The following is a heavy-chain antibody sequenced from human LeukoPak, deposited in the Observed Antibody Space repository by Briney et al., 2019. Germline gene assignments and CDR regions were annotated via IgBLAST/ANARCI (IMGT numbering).Heavy chain of an antibody. Sequence: GASVKVSCKASGYTFTSYGISWVRQAPGQGLEWMGWISAYNGNTNYAQKLQGRVTMATDTSTSTAYMELRSLRSDDTAVYYCARSVDIVVVPAAILGNYFDYWGQGTLVTVSS. CDR2: ISAYNGNT. D-gene: IGHD2-2*02. CDR3: ARSVDIVVVPAAILGNYFDY. V-gene: IGHV1-18*01. J-gene: IGHJ4*02. CDR1: GYTFTSYG.